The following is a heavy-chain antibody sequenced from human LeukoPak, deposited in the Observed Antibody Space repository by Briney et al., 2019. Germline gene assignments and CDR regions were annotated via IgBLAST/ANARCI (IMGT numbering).Heavy chain of an antibody. CDR3: ARDSGDFWSGYYGRYFDY. Sequence: SLRLSCAASGFTFSSYGMHWVRQAPGKGLEWVAVIWYDGSNKYYADSVRGRFTISRDNSKNTLYLQMNSLRAEDTAVYYCARDSGDFWSGYYGRYFDYWGQGTLVTVSS. D-gene: IGHD3-3*01. J-gene: IGHJ4*02. CDR1: GFTFSSYG. V-gene: IGHV3-33*08. CDR2: IWYDGSNK.